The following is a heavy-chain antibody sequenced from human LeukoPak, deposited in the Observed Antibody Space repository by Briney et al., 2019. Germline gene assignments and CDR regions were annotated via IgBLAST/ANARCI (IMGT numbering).Heavy chain of an antibody. J-gene: IGHJ4*02. CDR2: IYYSGST. CDR3: ARYQGRFDY. Sequence: PSETLSLTCTVSGGSISSSSYYWGWIRQPPGKGLEWIGSIYYSGSTYYNPSLKSRVTISVDTSKNQFSLKLSSVTAADTAVYYCARYQGRFDYWGQGTLVTDSS. CDR1: GGSISSSSYY. V-gene: IGHV4-39*01.